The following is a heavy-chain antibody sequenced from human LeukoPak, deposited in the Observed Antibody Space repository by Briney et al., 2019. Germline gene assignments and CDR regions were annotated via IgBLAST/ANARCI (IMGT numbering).Heavy chain of an antibody. J-gene: IGHJ4*02. Sequence: GGSLRLSCAASGFTFSSYSMNGVRQAPGKGLEWVSYISSSSSTIYYADSVKGRFTISRDNAKNSLYLQMNSLRDEDTAVYYCARDRRGRIAAAGTVGFDYWGQGTLVTVSS. D-gene: IGHD6-13*01. CDR2: ISSSSSTI. V-gene: IGHV3-48*02. CDR1: GFTFSSYS. CDR3: ARDRRGRIAAAGTVGFDY.